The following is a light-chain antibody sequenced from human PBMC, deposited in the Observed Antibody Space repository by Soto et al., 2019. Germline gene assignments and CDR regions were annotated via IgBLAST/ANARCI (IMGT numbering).Light chain of an antibody. J-gene: IGKJ4*02. CDR2: AAS. Sequence: DIQLTQSPSSLSASVGDRVTITCRPSQIISSYLSWYQQKPGKAPNLLIYAASSLQPGVPSRFSGRGSGTDVTLTISSLQPEDSATYYGQQSYSIPLTFGGGTKVEI. V-gene: IGKV1-39*01. CDR3: QQSYSIPLT. CDR1: QIISSY.